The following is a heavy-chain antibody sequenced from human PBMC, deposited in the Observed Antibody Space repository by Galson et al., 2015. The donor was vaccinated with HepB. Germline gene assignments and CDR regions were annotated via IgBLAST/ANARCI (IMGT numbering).Heavy chain of an antibody. CDR3: ARDSISSSWTY. CDR2: ISYDGSNK. CDR1: GFTFSSYA. D-gene: IGHD6-13*01. J-gene: IGHJ4*02. V-gene: IGHV3-30-3*01. Sequence: SLRLSCAASGFTFSSYAMHWVRQAPGKGLEWVAVISYDGSNKYYADSVKGRFTISRDNSKNTLYLQMNSLRAEDTAVYYCARDSISSSWTYWGQGTLVTVSS.